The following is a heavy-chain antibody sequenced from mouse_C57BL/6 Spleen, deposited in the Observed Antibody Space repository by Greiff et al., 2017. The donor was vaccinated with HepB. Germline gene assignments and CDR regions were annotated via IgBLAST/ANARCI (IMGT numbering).Heavy chain of an antibody. J-gene: IGHJ1*03. CDR2: IYPGGGYT. D-gene: IGHD1-1*01. CDR3: AREVHHYYGSSYWYFDV. V-gene: IGHV1-63*01. CDR1: GYTFTNYW. Sequence: QVQLQQSGAELVRPGTSVKMSCKASGYTFTNYWIGWAKQRPGHGLEWIGDIYPGGGYTNYNEKFKGKATLTADKSSSTAYMQFSSLTSEDSAIYYCAREVHHYYGSSYWYFDVWGTGTTVTVSS.